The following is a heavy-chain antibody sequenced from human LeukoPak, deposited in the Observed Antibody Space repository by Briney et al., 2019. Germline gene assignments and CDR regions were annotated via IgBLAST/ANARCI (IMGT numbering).Heavy chain of an antibody. CDR2: INTNTGNP. Sequence: ASVKVSCTASGYTFTSYAMNWVRQAPGQGLEWMGWINTNTGNPTYAQGFTGRFVFSLDTSVSTTYLQISSLKAEDTAVYYCARGPFDYGDYRPNYYYYYGMDVWGQGTTVTVSS. V-gene: IGHV7-4-1*02. CDR3: ARGPFDYGDYRPNYYYYYGMDV. D-gene: IGHD4-17*01. J-gene: IGHJ6*02. CDR1: GYTFTSYA.